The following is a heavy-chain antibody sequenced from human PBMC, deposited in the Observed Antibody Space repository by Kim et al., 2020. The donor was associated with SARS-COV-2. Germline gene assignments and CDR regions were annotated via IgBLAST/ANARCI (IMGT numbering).Heavy chain of an antibody. Sequence: ASVKVSCKVFGYTLTELSMHWVRQAPGKGLEWMGGFDPEDGETIYAQKFQGRVTMTEDTSTDTAYMELSSLRSEDTAVYYCATASNYDILTGYSHPPDYWGQGTLVTVSS. J-gene: IGHJ4*02. CDR3: ATASNYDILTGYSHPPDY. D-gene: IGHD3-9*01. V-gene: IGHV1-24*01. CDR1: GYTLTELS. CDR2: FDPEDGET.